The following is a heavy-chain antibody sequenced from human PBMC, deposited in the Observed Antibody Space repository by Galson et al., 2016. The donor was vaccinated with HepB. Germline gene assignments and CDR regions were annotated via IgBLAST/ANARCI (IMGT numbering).Heavy chain of an antibody. CDR2: IDWEDDK. D-gene: IGHD1-7*01. Sequence: PALVKPTQTLTLTCTFPGFSLSTSGLSVSWIRQPPGKALEWLARIDWEDDKFYSTSLKTRLTISKDTSKNQVVLSVTNLDPVDTATYFCARIDWNSGGGDAFDVWGQGTVVTVSP. V-gene: IGHV2-70*04. J-gene: IGHJ3*01. CDR1: GFSLSTSGLS. CDR3: ARIDWNSGGGDAFDV.